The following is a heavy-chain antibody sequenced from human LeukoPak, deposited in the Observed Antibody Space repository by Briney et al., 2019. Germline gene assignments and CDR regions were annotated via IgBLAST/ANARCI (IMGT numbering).Heavy chain of an antibody. CDR2: IYYSGST. D-gene: IGHD6-19*01. Sequence: PSETLSLTCTVSGGSISSSSHSWGWIRQPPGKDLEWIGSIYYSGSTYYNPPLKSRVTISVDTSKNQFSLKLSAVTAADTAVYYCARPVRYSSPNWFDPWGQGTLVTVSS. CDR3: ARPVRYSSPNWFDP. V-gene: IGHV4-39*01. J-gene: IGHJ5*02. CDR1: GGSISSSSHS.